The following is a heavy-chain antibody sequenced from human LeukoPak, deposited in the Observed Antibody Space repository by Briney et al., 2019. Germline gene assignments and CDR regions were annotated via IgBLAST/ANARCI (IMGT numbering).Heavy chain of an antibody. CDR3: ARGIRSGSYGPNWFDP. CDR1: GFPFNTYH. Sequence: GGSLRLSCAASGFPFNTYHMNWVRQRPGKGLEWVAYISADGHSKDYRDSVKGRFSISRDNAKNSLYLQMNSLRAEDTAVYYCARGIRSGSYGPNWFDPWGQGTLVTVSS. J-gene: IGHJ5*02. V-gene: IGHV3-48*01. D-gene: IGHD1-26*01. CDR2: ISADGHSK.